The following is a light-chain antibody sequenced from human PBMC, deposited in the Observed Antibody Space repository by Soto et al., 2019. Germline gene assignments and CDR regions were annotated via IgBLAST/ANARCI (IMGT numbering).Light chain of an antibody. CDR2: GAS. V-gene: IGKV3-20*01. J-gene: IGKJ1*01. CDR1: QSVSSSY. Sequence: EXVLTQSPGTLSLSPGERATLSCRASQSVSSSYLAWYQQKAGQAPRLLIYGASNRATGIPDRFSGSGSGTDFILTISRLEPEDFAVYYCQHYGSSWTFGQGTKVDIK. CDR3: QHYGSSWT.